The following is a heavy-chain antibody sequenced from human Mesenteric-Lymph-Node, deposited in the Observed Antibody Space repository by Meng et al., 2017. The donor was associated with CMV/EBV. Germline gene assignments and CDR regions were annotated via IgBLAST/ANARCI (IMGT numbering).Heavy chain of an antibody. CDR3: ARDYYSRGGYDWRGAFNV. J-gene: IGHJ3*01. Sequence: ASVKVSCKASGYTFTGYYMHWVRQAPGQGLEWMGWINPNSGGTNYAQKFQGRVTMTRDTSISTAYMELSRLRSDDTAVYYCARDYYSRGGYDWRGAFNVWGQGTTVTVSS. D-gene: IGHD2-15*01. V-gene: IGHV1-2*02. CDR2: INPNSGGT. CDR1: GYTFTGYY.